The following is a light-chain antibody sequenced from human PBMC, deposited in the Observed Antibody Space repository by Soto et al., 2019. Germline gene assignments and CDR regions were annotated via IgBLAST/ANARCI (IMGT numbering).Light chain of an antibody. V-gene: IGKV2-28*01. CDR2: LGS. J-gene: IGKJ4*01. Sequence: DIVMTQSPLSLAVTPGEPASISCRSSQSLLHSNGYNYFDWYLQKPGQSPQLLIYLGSNRAPGVHDRFNGSGSGTDFTLKISRVEAEDVGVYYCMQALHTPLTFGGGTKVEIK. CDR3: MQALHTPLT. CDR1: QSLLHSNGYNY.